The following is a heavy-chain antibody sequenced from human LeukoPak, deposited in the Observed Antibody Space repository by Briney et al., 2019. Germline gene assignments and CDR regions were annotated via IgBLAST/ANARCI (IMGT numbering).Heavy chain of an antibody. CDR1: GGSISSSSYY. Sequence: PSETLSLTCTVSGGSISSSSYYWSWIRQPPGKGLEWIGYIYYSGSTNYNPSLKSRVTISVDTSKNQFSLKLSSVTAADTAVYYCARALSPRDLDYWGQGTLVTVSS. J-gene: IGHJ4*02. D-gene: IGHD3-9*01. V-gene: IGHV4-61*01. CDR3: ARALSPRDLDY. CDR2: IYYSGST.